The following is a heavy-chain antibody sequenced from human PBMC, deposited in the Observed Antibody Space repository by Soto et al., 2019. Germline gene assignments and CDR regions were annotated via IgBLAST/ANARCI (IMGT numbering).Heavy chain of an antibody. D-gene: IGHD3-22*01. CDR1: GYTFTSYA. CDR2: INAGNGST. CDR3: ARGHYYYDSSGPFDY. V-gene: IGHV1-3*01. Sequence: ASVKVSCKASGYTFTSYAMHWVRQAPGQRLEWMGWINAGNGSTKYSQKFQGRVTMTRDTSTSTVYMELSSLRSEDTAVYYCARGHYYYDSSGPFDYWGQGTLVTVSS. J-gene: IGHJ4*02.